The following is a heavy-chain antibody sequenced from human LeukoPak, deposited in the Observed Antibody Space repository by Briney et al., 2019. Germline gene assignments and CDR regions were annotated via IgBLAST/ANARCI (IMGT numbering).Heavy chain of an antibody. CDR2: ISGSGGST. V-gene: IGHV3-23*01. CDR3: AKTPTDWFDP. CDR1: GFTFSSYA. Sequence: GASLRLSCAASGFTFSSYAMGWVRQAPGKGLEWVSAISGSGGSTYYADPVKGRFTISRDNSKNTLYLQMNSLRAEDTAVYYCAKTPTDWFDPWGQGTLVTVSS. J-gene: IGHJ5*02.